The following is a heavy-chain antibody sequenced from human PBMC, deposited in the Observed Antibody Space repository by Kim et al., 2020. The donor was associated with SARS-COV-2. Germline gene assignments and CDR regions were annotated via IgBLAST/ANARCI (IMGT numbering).Heavy chain of an antibody. J-gene: IGHJ4*02. CDR3: AKDILTDDGEVGY. D-gene: IGHD1-1*01. V-gene: IGHV3-43*01. Sequence: YYADSVKGRFTISRDNSKNSLYLQMNSLRTEDTALYYCAKDILTDDGEVGYWGQGTLVTVSS.